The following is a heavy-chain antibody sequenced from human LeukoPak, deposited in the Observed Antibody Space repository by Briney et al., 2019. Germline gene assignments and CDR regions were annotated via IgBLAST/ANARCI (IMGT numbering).Heavy chain of an antibody. D-gene: IGHD5-12*01. CDR2: ISYEGSNK. V-gene: IGHV3-30*04. CDR3: ARARIVATSLGY. CDR1: GLTFSSYA. Sequence: GGSLRLSCAASGLTFSSYAMHWVQQAPGKGLEWVAVISYEGSNKYYGDSVKGRFTISRDNSKNTVSLQMNSLRAEDTAVYYCARARIVATSLGYWGQGTLVTVSS. J-gene: IGHJ4*02.